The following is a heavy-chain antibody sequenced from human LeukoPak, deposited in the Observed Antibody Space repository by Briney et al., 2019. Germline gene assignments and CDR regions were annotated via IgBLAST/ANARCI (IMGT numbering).Heavy chain of an antibody. V-gene: IGHV4-39*01. J-gene: IGHJ5*02. CDR2: IYYSGST. CDR1: GGSISSSSYY. D-gene: IGHD3-16*02. Sequence: SETLSLICTVSGGSISSSSYYWGWIRQPPGKGLEWIGSIYYSGSTYYNPSLKSRVTISVDTSKNQFSLKLSPVTAADTAVYYCARSYYDYVWGSYRSPGWFDPWGQGTLVTVSS. CDR3: ARSYYDYVWGSYRSPGWFDP.